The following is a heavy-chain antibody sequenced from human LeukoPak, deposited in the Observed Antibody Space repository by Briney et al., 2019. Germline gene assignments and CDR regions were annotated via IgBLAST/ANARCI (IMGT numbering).Heavy chain of an antibody. Sequence: SETLSLTCTVSGGSISSYYWSWIRQPAGKGLEWIGRIYTSGSTNYNPSLKSRVTMSVDTSKNQFSLKLSFVTAADTAVYYCARDSAYSSSYDYWGQETLVTVSS. D-gene: IGHD6-6*01. J-gene: IGHJ4*02. V-gene: IGHV4-4*07. CDR2: IYTSGST. CDR1: GGSISSYY. CDR3: ARDSAYSSSYDY.